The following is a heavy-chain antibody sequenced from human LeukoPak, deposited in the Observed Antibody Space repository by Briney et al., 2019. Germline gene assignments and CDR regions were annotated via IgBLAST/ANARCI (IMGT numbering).Heavy chain of an antibody. CDR2: MSHDGTNK. Sequence: GGSLRLSCAASGSPFSGYAMHWVRQAPGKGLEWVAVMSHDGTNKYYADSVKGRFTISRDDSKNTLYLQMDSLRTEDTAVYYCARHRGPSLHSSGYFDYWGQGTLVTVSS. D-gene: IGHD3-22*01. CDR1: GSPFSGYA. V-gene: IGHV3-30-3*01. J-gene: IGHJ4*02. CDR3: ARHRGPSLHSSGYFDY.